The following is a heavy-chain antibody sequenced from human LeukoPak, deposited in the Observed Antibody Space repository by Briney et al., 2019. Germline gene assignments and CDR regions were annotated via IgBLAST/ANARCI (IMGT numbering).Heavy chain of an antibody. CDR3: ASSDGYRPYWYFDL. CDR2: IYHSGST. D-gene: IGHD5-24*01. J-gene: IGHJ2*01. CDR1: GGSISSGGYS. V-gene: IGHV4-30-2*01. Sequence: SQTLSLTCAVSGGSISSGGYSWSWIRQPPGKGLEWIGYIYHSGSTYYNPSLKSRVTISVDRSKNQFSLKLSSVTAADTAVYYCASSDGYRPYWYFDLWGRGTLVTVSS.